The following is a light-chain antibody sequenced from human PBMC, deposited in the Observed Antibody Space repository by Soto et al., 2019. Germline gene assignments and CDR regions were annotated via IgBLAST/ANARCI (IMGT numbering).Light chain of an antibody. V-gene: IGKV3-15*01. J-gene: IGKJ2*01. Sequence: TVMTQAPATLSVSPXDTATLSCRSSQNVHINLAWYQQKPGQAPTLLIYGVSARAPGVPARFSGTGSGTEFTLTIRNLQSEDFGIYYCQQYETWPRTFGQGTK. CDR1: QNVHIN. CDR3: QQYETWPRT. CDR2: GVS.